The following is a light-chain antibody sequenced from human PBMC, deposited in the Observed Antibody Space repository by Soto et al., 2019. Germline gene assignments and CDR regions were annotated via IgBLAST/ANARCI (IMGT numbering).Light chain of an antibody. CDR1: QSVSNN. CDR3: QQYSVSPLT. CDR2: GAS. Sequence: EIVLTQSPATLAVSPGERAALSCRASQSVSNNLAWYQQTPGQPPRLLIFGASTRATGIPARFSGSGSEAEFALTISTLQSEDFAVYYYQQYSVSPLTIGGGTQVEIK. V-gene: IGKV3D-15*01. J-gene: IGKJ4*01.